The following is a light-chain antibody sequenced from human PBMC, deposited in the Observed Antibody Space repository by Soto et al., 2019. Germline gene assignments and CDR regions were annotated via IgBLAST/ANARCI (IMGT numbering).Light chain of an antibody. CDR2: DAS. J-gene: IGKJ2*01. V-gene: IGKV1-5*01. Sequence: DIQMTQFPSTLSASVGDRVTITCRASQTTNTWLAWYQQKSGTAPKLLIYDASSLEGGVPSRFSASGSGTEFTLHLSRLPAEGPGTEYFPQYISYPYTFGQGTKVEIK. CDR3: PQYISYPYT. CDR1: QTTNTW.